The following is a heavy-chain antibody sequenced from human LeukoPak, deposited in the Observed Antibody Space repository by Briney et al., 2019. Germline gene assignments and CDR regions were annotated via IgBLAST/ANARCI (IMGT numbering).Heavy chain of an antibody. V-gene: IGHV3-23*01. Sequence: GGSLRLSCAASGFTFSSYAMSWVRQAPGKGLEWVSAISGSGGGTYYADSVKGRFTISRDNSKNTLYLQMNSMRAEDTAVYYCAKWWALLRSYYYGMDVWGQGTTVTVSS. CDR1: GFTFSSYA. CDR2: ISGSGGGT. D-gene: IGHD1-26*01. CDR3: AKWWALLRSYYYGMDV. J-gene: IGHJ6*02.